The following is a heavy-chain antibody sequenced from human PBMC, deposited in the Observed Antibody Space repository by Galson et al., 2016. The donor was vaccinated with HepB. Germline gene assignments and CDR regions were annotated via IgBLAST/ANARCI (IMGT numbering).Heavy chain of an antibody. D-gene: IGHD1-1*01. V-gene: IGHV3-30*18. CDR2: ISHDGSLK. CDR3: AKAMASATPRTNWFDP. CDR1: GFSFRNYG. J-gene: IGHJ5*02. Sequence: SLRLSCAASGFSFRNYGMHWVRQAPGQGLEWVAIISHDGSLKFYGDYVKGRFTISRDNSNNTLYLQMNSMRRDDTAIYYCAKAMASATPRTNWFDPWGQGVLVTVSS.